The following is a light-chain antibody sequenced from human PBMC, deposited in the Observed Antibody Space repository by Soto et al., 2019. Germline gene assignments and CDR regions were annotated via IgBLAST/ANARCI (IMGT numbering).Light chain of an antibody. Sequence: QSALTQPASVSGSPGQSITISCTGTSSDIGGYNYVSWYQQHPDKAPKLMISDVSNRPSGISNRFSGSKSGNTASLTISRLPAEDEADYYCSSYSGTSTRYVFGTGTKLTVL. V-gene: IGLV2-14*03. CDR1: SSDIGGYNY. CDR3: SSYSGTSTRYV. J-gene: IGLJ1*01. CDR2: DVS.